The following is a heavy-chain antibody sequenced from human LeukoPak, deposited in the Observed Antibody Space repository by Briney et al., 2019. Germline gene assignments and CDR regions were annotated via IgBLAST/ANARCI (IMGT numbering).Heavy chain of an antibody. Sequence: SETLSLTCTVSGGSISGYYWSWIRQPPGKGLGWVGYMYYSGITTYNPSLKSRVTISVDTSKNQFSLKLTSVTAADTAVYYCARFHCSTTSCYRWFDPWGQGALVTVSS. CDR2: MYYSGIT. D-gene: IGHD2-2*01. CDR1: GGSISGYY. V-gene: IGHV4-59*01. CDR3: ARFHCSTTSCYRWFDP. J-gene: IGHJ5*02.